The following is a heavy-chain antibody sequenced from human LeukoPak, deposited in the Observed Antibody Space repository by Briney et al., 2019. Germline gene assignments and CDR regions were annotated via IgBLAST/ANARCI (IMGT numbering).Heavy chain of an antibody. CDR2: IYSSGST. J-gene: IGHJ3*02. CDR1: GGSISSYY. Sequence: SETLSLTCTVSGGSISSYYWSWIRQPAGKGLEWIGRIYSSGSTNYNPSLKSRVTMSLDTSKNQFSLKLSSVTAADTAVYYCARDLSGTDAFDIWGQGTMVTVSS. CDR3: ARDLSGTDAFDI. V-gene: IGHV4-4*07. D-gene: IGHD1-14*01.